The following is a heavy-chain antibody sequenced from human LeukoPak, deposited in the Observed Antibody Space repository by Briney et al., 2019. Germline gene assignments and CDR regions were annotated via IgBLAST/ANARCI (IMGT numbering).Heavy chain of an antibody. V-gene: IGHV3-74*01. CDR3: ASNGHYCSSTSCLYYFDY. CDR2: INSDGSST. CDR1: GFTFSNYW. J-gene: IGHJ4*02. D-gene: IGHD2-2*01. Sequence: SGGSLRLSCAASGFTFSNYWMHWVRQAPGKGLVRVSRINSDGSSTNYADSVKGRFTISRDNAKNTLYLQMNSLRAEDTAVYYCASNGHYCSSTSCLYYFDYWGQGTLVTVSS.